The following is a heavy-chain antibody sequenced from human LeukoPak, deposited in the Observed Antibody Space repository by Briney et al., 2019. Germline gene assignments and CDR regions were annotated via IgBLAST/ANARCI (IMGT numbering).Heavy chain of an antibody. CDR1: GYSFTTYW. CDR2: IYPGNSDT. J-gene: IGHJ6*04. CDR3: ARHESSGWFLDV. V-gene: IGHV5-51*01. Sequence: GESLKISCKGSGYSFTTYWIGWVRQMPGKGLEWMGIIYPGNSDTRYSPSFQGQITISADKSINTAYLQWSSLKASDTAMYYCARHESSGWFLDVWGKGTTVTISS. D-gene: IGHD6-19*01.